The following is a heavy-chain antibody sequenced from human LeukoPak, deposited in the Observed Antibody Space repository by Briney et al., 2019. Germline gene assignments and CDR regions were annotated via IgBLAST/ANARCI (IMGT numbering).Heavy chain of an antibody. CDR2: ISVGGGSI. J-gene: IGHJ4*02. CDR3: AKDHARYSSGLRIDC. Sequence: SGGSLRLSCGASGFTFSSYAMSGVRQAPGKGLEWVSSISVGGGSIYYADSVKGPFTISRDNTKTTLFLKMNSLRAEDTAVYYCAKDHARYSSGLRIDCWGQGTLVTVSS. D-gene: IGHD5-18*01. V-gene: IGHV3-23*01. CDR1: GFTFSSYA.